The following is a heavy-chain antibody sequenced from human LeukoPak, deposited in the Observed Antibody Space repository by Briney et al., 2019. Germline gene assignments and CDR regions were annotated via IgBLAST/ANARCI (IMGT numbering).Heavy chain of an antibody. CDR3: ARDIDCSSTSCYFFVGVGDY. V-gene: IGHV1-18*01. Sequence: ASVKVSCKASGYTFTSYGISWVRQAPGQGLEWMGWISAYNGNTNYAQKLQGRVTMTTDTSTSTAYMELRSLRSDDTAVYYCARDIDCSSTSCYFFVGVGDYWGQGTLVTVSS. J-gene: IGHJ4*02. CDR2: ISAYNGNT. CDR1: GYTFTSYG. D-gene: IGHD2-2*01.